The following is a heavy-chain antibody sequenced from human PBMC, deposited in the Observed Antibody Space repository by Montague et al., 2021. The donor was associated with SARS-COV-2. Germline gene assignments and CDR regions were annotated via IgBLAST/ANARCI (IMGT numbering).Heavy chain of an antibody. Sequence: SMILSCPASGFTISSYGIDWVRQAPVKGLEWLSYFGSTSSNIYYXDSVKGRFTVSRDNAKNSVSLQMNGLRAEDTAVYYCARCLVVAGIWPPKGWGQGTLVTVSS. CDR3: ARCLVVAGIWPPKG. V-gene: IGHV3-21*04. CDR1: GFTISSYG. J-gene: IGHJ4*02. D-gene: IGHD6-19*01. CDR2: FGSTSSNI.